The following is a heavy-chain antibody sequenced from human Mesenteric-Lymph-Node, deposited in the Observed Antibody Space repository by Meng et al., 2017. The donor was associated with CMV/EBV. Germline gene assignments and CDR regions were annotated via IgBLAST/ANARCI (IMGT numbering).Heavy chain of an antibody. CDR2: IVVGSGNT. Sequence: SVKVSCKASGFTFTNSTVQWVRQARGQRLEWIGWIVVGSGNTNYTQKFQERVTVTRDMSTNTVDMELSSLRCEDTAVHYCAAVGSHSSFHDNIGSRGVEFWGLGSLVTVSS. V-gene: IGHV1-58*01. CDR3: AAVGSHSSFHDNIGSRGVEF. J-gene: IGHJ4*02. CDR1: GFTFTNST. D-gene: IGHD3-22*01.